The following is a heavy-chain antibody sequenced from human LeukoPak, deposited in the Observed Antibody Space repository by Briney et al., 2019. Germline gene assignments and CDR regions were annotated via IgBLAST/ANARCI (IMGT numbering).Heavy chain of an antibody. CDR1: GLIFINYA. CDR2: ISSSASST. J-gene: IGHJ5*02. D-gene: IGHD5-18*01. Sequence: RGSLRLSCAATGLIFINYAMSGVRQAPGKGLEWLSLISSSASSTHYADAVKGRFTIFRDNAKSSLYLQMNSLRADDTGLYYCATEPRDCPTGYSLSWGQGTLVTVSS. V-gene: IGHV3-48*01. CDR3: ATEPRDCPTGYSLS.